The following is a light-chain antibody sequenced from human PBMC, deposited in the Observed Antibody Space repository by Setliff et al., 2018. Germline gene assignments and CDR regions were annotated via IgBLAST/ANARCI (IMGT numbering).Light chain of an antibody. CDR3: AAWDDSLNAVL. J-gene: IGLJ2*01. CDR2: PTN. V-gene: IGLV1-44*01. CDR1: SSNIESNS. Sequence: SVLTQPPSASGTPGQRVTISCSGSSSNIESNSVNWYQQLPGTAPKLLIYPTNRSPSGVPDRFSASKSGTSASLAISGLQSEDEADYYCAAWDDSLNAVLFGGGTKVTVL.